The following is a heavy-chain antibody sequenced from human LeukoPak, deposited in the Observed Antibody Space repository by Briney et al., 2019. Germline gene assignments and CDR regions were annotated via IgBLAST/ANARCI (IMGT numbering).Heavy chain of an antibody. V-gene: IGHV3-30*04. J-gene: IGHJ4*02. Sequence: GGSLRLSCAASGFTFSSYAMHWVRQAPGKGLEWVAVILYDGSNKYYADSVKGRFTISRDNAKNTLYLQMNSLRAEDTAVYYCARVRWGGLYYFDYWGQGTLVTVSS. CDR2: ILYDGSNK. CDR3: ARVRWGGLYYFDY. D-gene: IGHD3-16*01. CDR1: GFTFSSYA.